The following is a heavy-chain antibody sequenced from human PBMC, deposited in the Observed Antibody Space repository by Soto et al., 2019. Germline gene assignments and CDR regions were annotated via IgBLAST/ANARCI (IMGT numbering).Heavy chain of an antibody. Sequence: SVKVSCKASGFTFTSSAVQWVRQARGQRLEWIGWIVVGSGNTNYAPKFQERVTITRDMSTSTAYMELSSLRSEDTAVYYCAAWVYDILTGYYPNYYYGMDVWGQGTTVTVSS. V-gene: IGHV1-58*01. CDR3: AAWVYDILTGYYPNYYYGMDV. CDR1: GFTFTSSA. D-gene: IGHD3-9*01. CDR2: IVVGSGNT. J-gene: IGHJ6*02.